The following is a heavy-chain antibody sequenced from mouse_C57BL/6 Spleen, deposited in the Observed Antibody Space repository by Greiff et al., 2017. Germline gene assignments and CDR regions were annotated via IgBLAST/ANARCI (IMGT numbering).Heavy chain of an antibody. CDR2: IDPSDSYT. CDR1: GYTFTSYW. CDR3: ARRGYGSSYSYAMDY. D-gene: IGHD1-1*01. V-gene: IGHV1-69*01. J-gene: IGHJ4*01. Sequence: VQLQQPGAELVMPGASVKLSCKASGYTFTSYWMHWVKQRPGQGLEWIGEIDPSDSYTNYNQKFKGKSTLTVDKTTSTTYMQLSSLTSEDSAVYYWARRGYGSSYSYAMDYWGQGTSVTVSS.